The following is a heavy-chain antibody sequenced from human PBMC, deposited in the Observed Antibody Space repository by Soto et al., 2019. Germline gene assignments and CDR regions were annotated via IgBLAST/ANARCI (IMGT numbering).Heavy chain of an antibody. V-gene: IGHV4-59*12. J-gene: IGHJ4*02. Sequence: PSETLSLTCNVSGGSISSYYWSWIRQHPGKGLEWIGYIYYSGSTYYNPSLKSRVTISADKSISTAYLQWRSLKASDTAIYYCARREHHYDTSGSSRYYFDYWGQGTLVTVSS. CDR1: GGSISSYY. CDR2: IYYSGST. D-gene: IGHD3-22*01. CDR3: ARREHHYDTSGSSRYYFDY.